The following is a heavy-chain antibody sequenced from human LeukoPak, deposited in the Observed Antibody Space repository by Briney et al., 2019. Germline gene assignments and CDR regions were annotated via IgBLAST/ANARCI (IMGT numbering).Heavy chain of an antibody. CDR1: GGSISSYY. D-gene: IGHD6-6*01. CDR3: ARLYSSSSGRCFDY. J-gene: IGHJ4*02. Sequence: SETLSLTCTVSGGSISSYYWSWIRQPAGKGLEWIGRIYTSGSTTYNPSLKSRVTISLDTSKNQFSLRLTSVTAADTAVYYCARLYSSSSGRCFDYWGQGSLVTVSS. V-gene: IGHV4-4*07. CDR2: IYTSGST.